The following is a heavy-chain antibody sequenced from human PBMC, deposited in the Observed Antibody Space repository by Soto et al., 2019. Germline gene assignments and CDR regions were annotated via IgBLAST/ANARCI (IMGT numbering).Heavy chain of an antibody. D-gene: IGHD2-21*01. CDR2: INPTGGTT. J-gene: IGHJ4*02. CDR3: VRGPCNCGSRYYLDY. CDR1: GCMFTYYY. V-gene: IGHV1-46*01. Sequence: GASVKVSCTASGCMFTYYYMHWVRQCPGQGLEWMGIINPTGGTTPYAQNFQGRVTMTRDTSTSTVYMELTSLTSEDTAIYYCVRGPCNCGSRYYLDYWGQGTLVTVSS.